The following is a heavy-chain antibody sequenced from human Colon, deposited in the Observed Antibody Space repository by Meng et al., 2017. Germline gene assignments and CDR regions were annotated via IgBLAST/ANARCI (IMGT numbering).Heavy chain of an antibody. CDR2: IYHSGST. CDR1: RGSISSSNW. CDR3: ASFPPPGKQWLVTDY. V-gene: IGHV4-4*02. J-gene: IGHJ4*02. D-gene: IGHD6-19*01. Sequence: QGQRQESGPGLVKPSGTLSLTCAVARGSISSSNWWSWVRQPPGKGLEWIGEIYHSGSTNYNPSLKSRVTISVDKSKNQFSLKLSSVTAADTAVYYCASFPPPGKQWLVTDYWGQGTLVTVSS.